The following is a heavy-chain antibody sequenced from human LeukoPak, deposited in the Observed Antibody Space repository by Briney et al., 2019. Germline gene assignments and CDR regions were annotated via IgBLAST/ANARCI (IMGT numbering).Heavy chain of an antibody. Sequence: GGSLRLSCAASGFSFSSYGMYWVRQAPGKGLEWVAFIRYDGSNKYYADSVKGRFTISRDNAKNSLYPQMNSLRAEDTAVYYCARSIAAAGPYFQHWGQGTLVTVSS. J-gene: IGHJ1*01. CDR1: GFSFSSYG. CDR2: IRYDGSNK. V-gene: IGHV3-30*02. D-gene: IGHD6-13*01. CDR3: ARSIAAAGPYFQH.